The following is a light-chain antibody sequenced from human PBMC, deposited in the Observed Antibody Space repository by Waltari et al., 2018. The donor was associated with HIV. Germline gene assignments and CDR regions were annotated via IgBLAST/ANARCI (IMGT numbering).Light chain of an antibody. J-gene: IGLJ2*01. CDR1: KLGDKY. CDR2: QDS. CDR3: QAWDSSAVV. Sequence: SYELTQPPSVSVSPGQIASITCSGDKLGDKYACWYQQKPGQSPVVVIYQDSKRPSGIPERVSGSNSGNTATLTISGTQAMDEADYYCQAWDSSAVVFGGGTKLTVL. V-gene: IGLV3-1*01.